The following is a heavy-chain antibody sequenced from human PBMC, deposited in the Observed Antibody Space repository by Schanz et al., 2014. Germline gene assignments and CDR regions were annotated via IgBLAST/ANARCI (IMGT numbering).Heavy chain of an antibody. Sequence: QVQLVESGGGVVQPGRSLRLSCAASGFTFSSYTMHWVRQAPGKGLEWVAVISFDGSHESYADSVRGRFTISRDNSKNTLYLQMDSLRAEDTAVYYCAKVWGSDYFYPFDYWGQGTLVTVSS. CDR3: AKVWGSDYFYPFDY. CDR1: GFTFSSYT. D-gene: IGHD3-22*01. J-gene: IGHJ4*02. V-gene: IGHV3-30*04. CDR2: ISFDGSHE.